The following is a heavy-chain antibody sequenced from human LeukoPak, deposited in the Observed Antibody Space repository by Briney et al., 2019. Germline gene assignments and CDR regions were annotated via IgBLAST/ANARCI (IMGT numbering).Heavy chain of an antibody. J-gene: IGHJ4*02. Sequence: GESLKISCKGSGYSFPSYWIAWVRQMPGKGLEWMGIIYPGDSDTRYSPSFQGQVTFSADKSITTAYLQWSRLQASDTAMYYCARQYINSSPFDYWGQGTLVTVSS. CDR3: ARQYINSSPFDY. CDR2: IYPGDSDT. V-gene: IGHV5-51*01. CDR1: GYSFPSYW. D-gene: IGHD6-6*01.